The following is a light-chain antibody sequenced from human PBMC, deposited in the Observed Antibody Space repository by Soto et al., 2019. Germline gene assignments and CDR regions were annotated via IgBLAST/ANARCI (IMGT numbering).Light chain of an antibody. J-gene: IGLJ1*01. CDR1: SSDVGGYNY. V-gene: IGLV2-14*01. CDR3: TSYTSSSTLDV. CDR2: EVT. Sequence: QSALTQPASVSGAPGQSITISCTGTSSDVGGYNYVSWYQHHPGKAPKLMIYEVTYRPSGVSNRFSGSKSGNTASLTISGLQAEDEADYYCTSYTSSSTLDVFGTGPKVTVL.